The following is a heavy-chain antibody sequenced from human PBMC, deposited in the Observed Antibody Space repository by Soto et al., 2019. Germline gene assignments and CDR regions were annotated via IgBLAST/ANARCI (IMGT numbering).Heavy chain of an antibody. V-gene: IGHV1-8*01. Sequence: QVQLVQSGAEVKKPGASVKVSCKASGYTFTTYDINWVRQATGQRLEWVGWMNPQSGYTGFAQKFQGRVSMTRDTSINTAYMELSSLRSEDTALYYCVRVFGSIDYWGQGTLVTV. J-gene: IGHJ4*02. CDR2: MNPQSGYT. CDR1: GYTFTTYD. D-gene: IGHD3-10*02. CDR3: VRVFGSIDY.